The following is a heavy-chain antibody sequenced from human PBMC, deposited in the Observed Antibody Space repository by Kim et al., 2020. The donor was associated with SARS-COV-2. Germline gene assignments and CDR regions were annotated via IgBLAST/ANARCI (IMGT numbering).Heavy chain of an antibody. D-gene: IGHD3-3*01. V-gene: IGHV3-48*02. CDR2: ISSSSSTI. Sequence: GGSLRLSCAASGFTFSSYSMNWVRQAPGKGLEWVSYISSSSSTIYYADSVKGRFTISRDKAKNSLYLQMNSLRDEDTAVYYCARTSPFLEWPLDPWGQGTLVTVSS. CDR1: GFTFSSYS. CDR3: ARTSPFLEWPLDP. J-gene: IGHJ5*02.